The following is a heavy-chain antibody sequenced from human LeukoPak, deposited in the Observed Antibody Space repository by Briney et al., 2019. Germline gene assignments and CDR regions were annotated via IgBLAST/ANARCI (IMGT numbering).Heavy chain of an antibody. D-gene: IGHD2-21*01. CDR3: ARGGGELGWNHYYYYYMDV. J-gene: IGHJ6*03. Sequence: PGGSLRLSCAASGFTFSSYSMNWVRQAPGKGLEWVSYISSSSSTIYYADSVKGRFTISRDNAKNSLYLQMNSLRAEDTAVYYCARGGGELGWNHYYYYYMDVWGKGTTVTVSS. CDR1: GFTFSSYS. V-gene: IGHV3-48*04. CDR2: ISSSSSTI.